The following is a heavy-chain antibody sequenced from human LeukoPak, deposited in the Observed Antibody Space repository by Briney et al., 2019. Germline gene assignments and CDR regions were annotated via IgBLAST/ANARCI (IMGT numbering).Heavy chain of an antibody. CDR2: IYTSVST. CDR1: GGSISSGNYY. V-gene: IGHV4-61*09. J-gene: IGHJ5*02. Sequence: SETLSLTCTVSGGSISSGNYYWSWIRQPAGKGLEWIGHIYTSVSTYYNPSLKSRVTILVDTSKNQFSLKLSSVTAADTAVYYCARRSITTTFGWFDPWGQGTLVTVSS. D-gene: IGHD3-16*01. CDR3: ARRSITTTFGWFDP.